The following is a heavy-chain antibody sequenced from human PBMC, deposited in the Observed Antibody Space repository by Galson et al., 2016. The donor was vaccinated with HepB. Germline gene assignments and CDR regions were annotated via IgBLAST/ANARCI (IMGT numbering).Heavy chain of an antibody. J-gene: IGHJ4*02. V-gene: IGHV3-48*01. CDR1: GFSFSSYS. Sequence: SLRLSCAASGFSFSSYSMNWVRQAPGKGLEWVSYIGVGGAVIWYADSVKGRFTISRDNVKNSLCLQMNSLRAEDTAVYYCARDDKYAFDYWGQGTLVPVSS. CDR3: ARDDKYAFDY. CDR2: IGVGGAVI. D-gene: IGHD2-8*01.